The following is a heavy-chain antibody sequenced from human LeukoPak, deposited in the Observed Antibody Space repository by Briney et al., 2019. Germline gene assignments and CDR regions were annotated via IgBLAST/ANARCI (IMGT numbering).Heavy chain of an antibody. CDR2: INSDGSST. J-gene: IGHJ5*02. D-gene: IGHD3-10*01. Sequence: QAGGSLRLSCAASGFTFSSYWMHWVRQAPGKGLVWVSRINSDGSSTSYADSVKGRFTISRDNAKNTLYLQMNSLRAEDTAVYYCARSLNYYGSGELGVWFDPWGQGTLVTVSS. CDR3: ARSLNYYGSGELGVWFDP. CDR1: GFTFSSYW. V-gene: IGHV3-74*01.